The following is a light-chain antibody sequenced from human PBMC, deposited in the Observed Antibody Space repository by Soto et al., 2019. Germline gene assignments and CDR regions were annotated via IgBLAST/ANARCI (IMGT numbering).Light chain of an antibody. CDR1: SGDVGGYNY. CDR3: SSYTSSSTLV. J-gene: IGLJ3*02. CDR2: DVS. V-gene: IGLV2-14*01. Sequence: QSALTQPASVSGSPGQSITISCTGTSGDVGGYNYVSWYQQHPGKAPKLMIYDVSYRPSGVSNRFSGSKSGNTASLTISGLQAEDEADYYCSSYTSSSTLVFGGGTKVTVL.